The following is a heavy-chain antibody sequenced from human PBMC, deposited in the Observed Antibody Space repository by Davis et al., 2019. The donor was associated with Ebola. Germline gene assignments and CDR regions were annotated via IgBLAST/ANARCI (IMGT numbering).Heavy chain of an antibody. CDR3: ARGRGDYHIY. D-gene: IGHD4-17*01. Sequence: GESLKISCAASGFTFSSYAMHWVRQAPGKGLEWVAFIRYDGSNKYYADSVKGRFTISRDNSKNTLYLQMNSLRVEDTALYYCARGRGDYHIYWGQGTLVTVSS. V-gene: IGHV3-30*02. CDR1: GFTFSSYA. J-gene: IGHJ4*02. CDR2: IRYDGSNK.